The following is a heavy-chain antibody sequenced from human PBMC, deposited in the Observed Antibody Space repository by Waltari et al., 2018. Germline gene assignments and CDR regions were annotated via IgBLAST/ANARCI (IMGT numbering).Heavy chain of an antibody. Sequence: QVQLVQSGAEVKKPGASVKVSCTVSGYTLTELSMHWVRQAPGKGLEWMGGLDPEDGETTYAQKFQGRVTMTEETSTDTAYMELSSRRSEDTAVYYCATGKTGSDYPLYWDYWGQGTLVTVSS. CDR3: ATGKTGSDYPLYWDY. CDR2: LDPEDGET. V-gene: IGHV1-24*01. CDR1: GYTLTELS. D-gene: IGHD1-26*01. J-gene: IGHJ4*02.